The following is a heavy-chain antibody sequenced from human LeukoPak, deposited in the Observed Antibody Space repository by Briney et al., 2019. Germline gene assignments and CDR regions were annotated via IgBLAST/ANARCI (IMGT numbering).Heavy chain of an antibody. D-gene: IGHD3-16*02. CDR1: GFTFSDYY. CDR2: ISSSGSTI. Sequence: GGSLRLSCAASGFTFSDYYMSWIRQAPGKGLEWVSYISSSGSTIYYADSVKGRFTISRDNSKNTPYLQMNSLRAEDTGVYYCANVEGGVFIDYWGQGTLVTVSS. J-gene: IGHJ4*02. CDR3: ANVEGGVFIDY. V-gene: IGHV3-11*01.